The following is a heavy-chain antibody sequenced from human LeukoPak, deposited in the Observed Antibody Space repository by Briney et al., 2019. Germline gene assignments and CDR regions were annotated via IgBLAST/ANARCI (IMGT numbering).Heavy chain of an antibody. CDR3: VRHCSSTSCFDY. D-gene: IGHD2-2*01. V-gene: IGHV4-31*03. CDR2: IYYSGST. CDR1: GGSISSGGYY. Sequence: SETLSLTCTVSGGSISSGGYYWSWIRQHPGKGLEWIGYIYYSGSTYYNPSLKSRVTISVDTSKNQFSLKLSSVTAADTAVYYCVRHCSSTSCFDYWGQGTLVTVSS. J-gene: IGHJ4*02.